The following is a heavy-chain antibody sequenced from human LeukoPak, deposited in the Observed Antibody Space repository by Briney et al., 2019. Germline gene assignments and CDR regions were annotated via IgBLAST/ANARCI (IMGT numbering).Heavy chain of an antibody. CDR2: IYYSGYT. D-gene: IGHD3-10*01. CDR1: AGSISSYY. V-gene: IGHV4-59*01. CDR3: ARTTMVRGTYYMDV. Sequence: SETLSLACTVSAGSISSYYWGWIRQPPGKGLEWIGYIYYSGYTNYNPSLKSRVTISVDTSKNQFSLKLSSVTAADTAVYYCARTTMVRGTYYMDVWGKGTTVTISS. J-gene: IGHJ6*03.